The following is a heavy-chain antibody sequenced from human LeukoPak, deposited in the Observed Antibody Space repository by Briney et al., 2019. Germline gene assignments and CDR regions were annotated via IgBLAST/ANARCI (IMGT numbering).Heavy chain of an antibody. J-gene: IGHJ4*02. V-gene: IGHV1-46*01. CDR3: AREGYCSGGSCYTWDFDY. CDR2: INPSGGST. Sequence: ASVKVSCKASGYTFTSYYMHWVRQAPGQGLEWMGIINPSGGSTSYAQKFQGRVTMTRDTSTSTVYMELSSLRSEDTAVYYCAREGYCSGGSCYTWDFDYWGQGTLVTVSS. D-gene: IGHD2-15*01. CDR1: GYTFTSYY.